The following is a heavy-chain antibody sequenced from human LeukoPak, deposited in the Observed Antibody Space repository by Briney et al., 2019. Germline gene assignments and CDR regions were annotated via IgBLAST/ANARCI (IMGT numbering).Heavy chain of an antibody. CDR2: INTDGSST. J-gene: IGHJ3*02. V-gene: IGHV3-74*01. D-gene: IGHD6-6*01. CDR3: ARSPSIDAFDI. CDR1: GFTFRSYA. Sequence: PGGSLRLSCEASGFTFRSYAMTWVRQAPGKGLVWVSRINTDGSSTSYADSVKGRFTISRDNAKNTLYLQMNSLRAEDTAVYYCARSPSIDAFDIWGQGTMVTVSS.